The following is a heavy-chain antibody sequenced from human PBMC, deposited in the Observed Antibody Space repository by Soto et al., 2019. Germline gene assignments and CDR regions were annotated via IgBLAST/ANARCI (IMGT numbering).Heavy chain of an antibody. V-gene: IGHV4-31*03. D-gene: IGHD2-21*01. Sequence: QVQLQESGPGLVKPSQTLSLTCTVSGSSISSGGYYWSWIRQHPGKGLEWIGYIYYSGSTYYNPSLKSRVTISVDTSKNQFSLKLSSVTAADMAVYYCAASCVGCGGFNYYGMDVWGQGTTVTVSS. CDR1: GSSISSGGYY. CDR3: AASCVGCGGFNYYGMDV. J-gene: IGHJ6*02. CDR2: IYYSGST.